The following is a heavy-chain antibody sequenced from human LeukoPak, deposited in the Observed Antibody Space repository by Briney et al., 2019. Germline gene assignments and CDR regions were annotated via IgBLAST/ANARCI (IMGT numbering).Heavy chain of an antibody. CDR1: GFTFSSYG. CDR3: AKDPHDCSGGSCYFGWYFDY. J-gene: IGHJ4*02. D-gene: IGHD2-15*01. Sequence: PGGSLGLSCAASGFTFSSYGMHWVRQAPGKGLEWVAFIRYDGSNKYYADSVKGRFTISRDNSKNTLYLQMNSLRAEDTAVYYCAKDPHDCSGGSCYFGWYFDYWGQGTLVTVSS. CDR2: IRYDGSNK. V-gene: IGHV3-30*02.